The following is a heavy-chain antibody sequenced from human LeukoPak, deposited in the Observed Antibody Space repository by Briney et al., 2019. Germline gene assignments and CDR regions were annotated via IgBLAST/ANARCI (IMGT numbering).Heavy chain of an antibody. V-gene: IGHV3-74*01. Sequence: GGSLRLSCGASGFTFTTHWIHWVRQAPGKGLVWVSRIKPDGSDTNYADSVKGRFTISRDNAKNTVYLQMSSLRAEDTAVYYCARGKYGGYFIDYWGQGTLVTVSS. CDR1: GFTFTTHW. J-gene: IGHJ4*02. CDR2: IKPDGSDT. CDR3: ARGKYGGYFIDY. D-gene: IGHD5-12*01.